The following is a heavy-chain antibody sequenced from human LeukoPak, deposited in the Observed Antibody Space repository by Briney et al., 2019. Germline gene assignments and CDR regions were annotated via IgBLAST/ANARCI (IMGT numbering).Heavy chain of an antibody. Sequence: ASLKVSCKASGYTFTRYYMHWVRQAPGQGLEWMGWINPNSGGTYYAQKFQGRVTMTSDTSISTAYMELSRLRSDNTAVYYCARDLYGGTSATFDYWGQGTLVTVSS. J-gene: IGHJ4*02. CDR1: GYTFTRYY. D-gene: IGHD4-23*01. V-gene: IGHV1-2*02. CDR3: ARDLYGGTSATFDY. CDR2: INPNSGGT.